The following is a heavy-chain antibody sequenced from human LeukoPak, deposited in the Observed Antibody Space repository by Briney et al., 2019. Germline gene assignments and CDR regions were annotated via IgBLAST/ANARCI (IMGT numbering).Heavy chain of an antibody. CDR3: ARDLMGCSGGSCYSGTMFDY. V-gene: IGHV1-8*01. J-gene: IGHJ4*02. D-gene: IGHD2-15*01. Sequence: ASVKVSCKASGYTFTSYDINWVRQATGQGLEWMGWMNPNSGNTGYAQKFQGRVTITADESTSTAYMELSSLRSEDTAVYYCARDLMGCSGGSCYSGTMFDYWGQGTLVTVSS. CDR2: MNPNSGNT. CDR1: GYTFTSYD.